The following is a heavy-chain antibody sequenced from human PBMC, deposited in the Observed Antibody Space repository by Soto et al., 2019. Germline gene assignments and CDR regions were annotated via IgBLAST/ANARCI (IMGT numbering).Heavy chain of an antibody. Sequence: QVQLVQSGAEVRKPGASVNISCRASGFSFSDNLINWVRQAPGQSLEWMDWINPYNGNTRYSQTFQGRVTISRHSSASIAYVEVSDLTSEDTAVYYCARDILSVGPRANDAFDVWGQGTMVTVSS. CDR1: GFSFSDNL. D-gene: IGHD2-8*02. CDR3: ARDILSVGPRANDAFDV. V-gene: IGHV1-3*01. CDR2: INPYNGNT. J-gene: IGHJ3*01.